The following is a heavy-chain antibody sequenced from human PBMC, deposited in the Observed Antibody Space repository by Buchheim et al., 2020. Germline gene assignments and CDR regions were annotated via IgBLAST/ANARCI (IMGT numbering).Heavy chain of an antibody. D-gene: IGHD1-26*01. Sequence: EVQLVESGGGLVQPGGSLRLSCAASGFTFSSYEMNWVRQAPGKGLECVSYISSSGSTIYYAEPVTGRFTNSRDNAKNSLYLQMNSLRAEDTAVYYCARGGGSYYFVYWGQGTL. CDR2: ISSSGSTI. CDR3: ARGGGSYYFVY. J-gene: IGHJ4*02. CDR1: GFTFSSYE. V-gene: IGHV3-48*03.